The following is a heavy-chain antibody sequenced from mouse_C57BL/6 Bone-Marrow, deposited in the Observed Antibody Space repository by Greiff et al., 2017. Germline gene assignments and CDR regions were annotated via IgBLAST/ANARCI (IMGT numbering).Heavy chain of an antibody. CDR1: GYAFSSYW. Sequence: QVQLQQSGAELVKPGASVKISCKASGYAFSSYWMNWVKQRPGKGLEWIGQIYPGDGDTNYNGKFKDKATLTADKSSSTAYMQLSSLTSEDSAVYFCARDGYYDAMDYWGQGTSVTVSS. CDR3: ARDGYYDAMDY. V-gene: IGHV1-80*01. CDR2: IYPGDGDT. J-gene: IGHJ4*01. D-gene: IGHD2-3*01.